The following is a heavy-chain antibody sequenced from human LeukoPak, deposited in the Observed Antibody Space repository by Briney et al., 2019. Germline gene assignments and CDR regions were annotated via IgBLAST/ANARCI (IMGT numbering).Heavy chain of an antibody. CDR2: IRYDGSNK. D-gene: IGHD3-3*01. J-gene: IGHJ4*02. V-gene: IGHV3-30*02. CDR1: GFTFSSYG. CDR3: ARDPTIFGVVPIDY. Sequence: GGSLRLSCAASGFTFSSYGMHWVRQAPGKGLEWMAFIRYDGSNKYYADSVKGRFTISRDNSKNTLYLQMNSLRAEDTAMYYCARDPTIFGVVPIDYWGQGTLVTVSS.